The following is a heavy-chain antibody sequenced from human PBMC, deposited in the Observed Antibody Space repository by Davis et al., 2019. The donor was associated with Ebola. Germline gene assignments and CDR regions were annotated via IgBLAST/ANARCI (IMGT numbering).Heavy chain of an antibody. CDR2: INSDGSST. Sequence: HTGGSLRLSCAAPGFTFSSYWMHWVRQAPGKGLVWVSRINSDGSSTSYADSVKGRFTISRDNAKNTLYLQMNSLRAEDTAVYYCARDPDTAMASDAFDIWGQGTMVTVSS. J-gene: IGHJ3*02. V-gene: IGHV3-74*01. D-gene: IGHD5-18*01. CDR3: ARDPDTAMASDAFDI. CDR1: GFTFSSYW.